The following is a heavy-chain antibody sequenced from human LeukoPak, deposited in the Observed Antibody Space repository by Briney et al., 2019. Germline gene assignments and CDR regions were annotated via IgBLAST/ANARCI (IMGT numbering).Heavy chain of an antibody. CDR1: GFTFTTYA. D-gene: IGHD5-24*01. CDR3: AKGRGYNYWDSFDI. Sequence: GGSLRLSCAASGFTFTTYAMNWVRQAPGKGLEWVSAISPSGRTTDYVDSVKGRFTISRDNYKNTLYLQMNSLRAEDTAVYYCAKGRGYNYWDSFDIWGQGTMVTVSS. J-gene: IGHJ3*02. V-gene: IGHV3-23*01. CDR2: ISPSGRTT.